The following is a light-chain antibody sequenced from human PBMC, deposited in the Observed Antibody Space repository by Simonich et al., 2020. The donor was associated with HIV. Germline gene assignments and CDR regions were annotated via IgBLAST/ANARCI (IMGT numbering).Light chain of an antibody. CDR1: SGRIASNY. CDR3: QSYDSSNQV. J-gene: IGLJ2*01. CDR2: EDN. Sequence: NFMLTQPHSVSESPGKTVTISCTRSSGRIASNYVQWYQHRPGSAPTTVIYEDNQRPSGVPDRFSGSINSTSNSVSLTISGLKTEDEADYYCQSYDSSNQVFGGGTKLTVL. V-gene: IGLV6-57*03.